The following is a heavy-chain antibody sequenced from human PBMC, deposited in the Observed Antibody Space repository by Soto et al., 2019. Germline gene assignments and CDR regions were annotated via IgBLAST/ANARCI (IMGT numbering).Heavy chain of an antibody. D-gene: IGHD3-3*01. V-gene: IGHV4-4*07. CDR2: IYTSGST. CDR1: GGSISNYY. J-gene: IGHJ6*02. Sequence: SETLSLTCTVSGGSISNYYWRWIRHPAGKGLEWIGRIYTSGSTNYNPSLKSRVTMSVDTSKNQFSLKLSSVTAADTAVYYCARDEVDYDFWSGYHYGMDVWGQGTTVTVSS. CDR3: ARDEVDYDFWSGYHYGMDV.